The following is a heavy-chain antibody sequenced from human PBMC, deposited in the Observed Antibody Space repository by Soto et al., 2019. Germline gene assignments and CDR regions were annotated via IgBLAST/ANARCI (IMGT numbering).Heavy chain of an antibody. Sequence: SETLSLTCTVSGGSISSGGYYWSWIRQHPGKGLDWIGYIYYSGSTYYNPSLKSRVTISVDTSKNQFSLKLSSVTAADTAVYYCARAYYDFWSGYYQGHNWFDPWGQGTLVTVSS. V-gene: IGHV4-31*02. D-gene: IGHD3-3*01. CDR3: ARAYYDFWSGYYQGHNWFDP. J-gene: IGHJ5*02. CDR2: IYYSGST. CDR1: GGSISSGGYY.